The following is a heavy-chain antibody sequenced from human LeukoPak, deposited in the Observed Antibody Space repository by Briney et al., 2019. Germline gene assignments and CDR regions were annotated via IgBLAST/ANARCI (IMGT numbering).Heavy chain of an antibody. J-gene: IGHJ6*02. CDR3: ATLGLDASRPRDMDI. D-gene: IGHD6-6*01. V-gene: IGHV4-59*01. CDR1: GCSISSYY. CDR2: IYYSGST. Sequence: SETLSLTCTVSGCSISSYYWSWIRQPPGKGLEWIGYIYYSGSTNYNPSLESRVTISVDTSKNQFSLKLSSVTAADTAVYCGATLGLDASRPRDMDIWGQGTTVTVSS.